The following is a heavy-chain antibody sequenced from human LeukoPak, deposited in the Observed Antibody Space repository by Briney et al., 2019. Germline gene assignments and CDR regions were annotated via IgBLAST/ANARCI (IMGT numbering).Heavy chain of an antibody. D-gene: IGHD4-11*01. Sequence: SETLSLTCAVYGGSFSGYYWSWIRQPPGKGLEGIGEINHSGSTNYNPSLKSRVTISVDTSKNQFSLKLSSVTAADTAVYYCARGSIHSNYGDWFDPWGQGTLVTVSS. J-gene: IGHJ5*02. CDR3: ARGSIHSNYGDWFDP. CDR2: INHSGST. CDR1: GGSFSGYY. V-gene: IGHV4-34*01.